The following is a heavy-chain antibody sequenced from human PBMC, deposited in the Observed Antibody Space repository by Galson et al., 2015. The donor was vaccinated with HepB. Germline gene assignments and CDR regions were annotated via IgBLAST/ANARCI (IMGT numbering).Heavy chain of an antibody. D-gene: IGHD3-3*01. V-gene: IGHV3-30*03. CDR2: ISYDGSNK. CDR3: ARAHYDFWSGYDY. Sequence: SLRLSCAASGFTFSSYGMHWVRQAPGRGLEWVAVISYDGSNKYYADSVKGRFTISRDNSKNTLYLQMNSLRAEDTAVYYCARAHYDFWSGYDYWGQGTLVTVSS. CDR1: GFTFSSYG. J-gene: IGHJ4*02.